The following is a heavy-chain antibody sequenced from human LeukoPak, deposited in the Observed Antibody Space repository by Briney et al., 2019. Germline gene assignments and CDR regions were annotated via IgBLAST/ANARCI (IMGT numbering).Heavy chain of an antibody. CDR3: ARGIIMIVVVSPPI. CDR1: GFTFSSYW. D-gene: IGHD3-22*01. J-gene: IGHJ3*02. V-gene: IGHV3-7*04. CDR2: IKQDGSEK. Sequence: GGSLRLSCAASGFTFSSYWMSWVRQAPGKGLEWVANIKQDGSEKYYVDSVKGRFTISRDNAKNSLYLQMNSLRAEDTAVYYCARGIIMIVVVSPPIWGQGTMVTVSS.